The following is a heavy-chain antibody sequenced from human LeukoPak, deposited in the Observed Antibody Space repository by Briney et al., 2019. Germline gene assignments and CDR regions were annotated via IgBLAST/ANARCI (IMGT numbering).Heavy chain of an antibody. J-gene: IGHJ4*02. CDR1: GFTFSSYS. CDR3: ARDAYYDILTGYYTLAY. D-gene: IGHD3-9*01. CDR2: ISSSSSYI. V-gene: IGHV3-21*01. Sequence: GGSLTLSCAASGFTFSSYSMNWVRQAPGEGLEWVSSISSSSSYIYDADSVKGRFTISRDNAKNSLYLQMNSLRAEDTAVYYCARDAYYDILTGYYTLAYWGQGTLVTVSS.